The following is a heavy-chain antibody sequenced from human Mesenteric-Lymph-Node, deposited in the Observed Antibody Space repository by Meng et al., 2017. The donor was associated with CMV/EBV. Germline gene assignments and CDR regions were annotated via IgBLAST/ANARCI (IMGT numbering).Heavy chain of an antibody. CDR3: ARGSLKAFDI. V-gene: IGHV3-21*04. J-gene: IGHJ3*02. CDR1: GFTFSSYS. CDR2: ISSSSSYI. Sequence: GESLKISCAASGFTFSSYSMNWVRQAPGKGLEWVSSISSSSSYIYYADSVKGRFTISRDNAKNSLYLQMNSLRAEDTAVYYCARGSLKAFDIWAQGTMVTVSS.